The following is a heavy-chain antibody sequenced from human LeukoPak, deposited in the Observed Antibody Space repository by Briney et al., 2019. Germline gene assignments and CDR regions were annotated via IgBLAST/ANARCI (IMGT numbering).Heavy chain of an antibody. D-gene: IGHD6-19*01. CDR1: GGSISSYY. CDR3: AKDRIAVAGPFDY. CDR2: IYYSGST. Sequence: PSETLSLTCTVSGGSISSYYWSWIRQPPGKGLEWIGYIYYSGSTNYNPSLKSRVTISVDTSKNQFSLKLSSVTAADTAVYYCAKDRIAVAGPFDYWGQGTLVTVSS. J-gene: IGHJ4*02. V-gene: IGHV4-59*01.